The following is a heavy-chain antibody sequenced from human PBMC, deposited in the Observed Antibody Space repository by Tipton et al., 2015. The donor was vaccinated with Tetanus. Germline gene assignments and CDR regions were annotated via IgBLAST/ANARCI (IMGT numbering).Heavy chain of an antibody. CDR2: VYYDGSA. CDR3: ARLRACTYGYRGSYFDY. D-gene: IGHD5-18*01. J-gene: IGHJ4*02. V-gene: IGHV4-39*01. Sequence: TPSLTCTVSRGSISSDIYNWGWIRQPPGRGLQWIASVYYDGSAYTNPSLKSRIAISIDTSGSQFSLKVHSVTAADTAVYYCARLRACTYGYRGSYFDYWGQGILVTVSS. CDR1: RGSISSDIYN.